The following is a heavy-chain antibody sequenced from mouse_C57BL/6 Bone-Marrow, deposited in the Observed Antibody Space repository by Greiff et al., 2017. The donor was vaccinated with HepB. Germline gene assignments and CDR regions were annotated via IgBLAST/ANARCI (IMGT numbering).Heavy chain of an antibody. D-gene: IGHD1-1*01. CDR1: GFSLTSYG. CDR2: IWSGGST. V-gene: IGHV2-2*01. J-gene: IGHJ1*03. Sequence: VQLQQSGPGLVQPSQCLSITCTVSGFSLTSYGVHWVRQSPGKGLEWLGVIWSGGSTDYNAAFISRLSISKDNSKSQVFFKMNSLQADDTAIYYCARRGTVPYWYFDVWGTGTTVTVSS. CDR3: ARRGTVPYWYFDV.